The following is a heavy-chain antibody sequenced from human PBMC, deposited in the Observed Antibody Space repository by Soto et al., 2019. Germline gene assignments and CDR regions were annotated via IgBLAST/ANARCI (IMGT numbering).Heavy chain of an antibody. CDR3: TRRVVPAAMGL. V-gene: IGHV4-34*01. D-gene: IGHD2-2*01. J-gene: IGHJ2*01. CDR2: INHSGIT. CDR1: GGSFGGYY. Sequence: QVRLQESGPGLVKPSETLSLTCSVSGGSFGGYYWNWIRQPPGKGLEWIGEINHSGITNYNPSLKSRVTISVDASKNQLSLKLSSVTAADTAVYFCTRRVVPAAMGLWGRGTPVTVSS.